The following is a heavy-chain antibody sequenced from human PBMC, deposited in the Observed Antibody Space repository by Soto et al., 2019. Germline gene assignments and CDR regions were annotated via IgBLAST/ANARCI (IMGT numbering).Heavy chain of an antibody. Sequence: DVQLVESGGDLVQPGGSLRLSCVASGFTFSPYWMSWVRQAPGRGLQWVATINNDGSEKYYADSVKGRFTISRDNARDSLYLQLTRRRAEDTAIYYCARVSNQDYWGQGTLVAVSS. J-gene: IGHJ4*02. V-gene: IGHV3-7*03. D-gene: IGHD2-8*01. CDR1: GFTFSPYW. CDR3: ARVSNQDY. CDR2: INNDGSEK.